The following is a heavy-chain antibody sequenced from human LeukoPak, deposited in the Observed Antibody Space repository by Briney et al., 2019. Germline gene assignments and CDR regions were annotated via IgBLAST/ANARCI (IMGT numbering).Heavy chain of an antibody. D-gene: IGHD3-16*02. CDR3: AKAPYDYVWGSYRAHFDY. CDR1: GFTFSSYA. J-gene: IGHJ4*02. CDR2: ISGSGGST. V-gene: IGHV3-23*01. Sequence: PGGSLRLSCAASGFTFSSYAMSWVRQAPGKGLEWVSAISGSGGSTYYADSVKGRFTISRDNSKNTLYLQMNSLRAEDTAVYYCAKAPYDYVWGSYRAHFDYWGQGTLVTVSS.